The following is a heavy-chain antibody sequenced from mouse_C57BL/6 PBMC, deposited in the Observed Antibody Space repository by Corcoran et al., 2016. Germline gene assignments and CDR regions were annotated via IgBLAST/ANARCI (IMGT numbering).Heavy chain of an antibody. CDR3: AREEITTVVDGY. CDR1: GYTFTDYY. J-gene: IGHJ2*01. D-gene: IGHD1-1*01. V-gene: IGHV1-19*01. Sequence: EVQLQQSGPVLVKPGASVKMSCKASGYTFTDYYMNWVKQSHGKSLEWIGVINPYNGGTSYNQKFKGKATLTVDQSSSTAYMELNSLTSEDSAVYYCAREEITTVVDGYWGQGTTLTVSS. CDR2: INPYNGGT.